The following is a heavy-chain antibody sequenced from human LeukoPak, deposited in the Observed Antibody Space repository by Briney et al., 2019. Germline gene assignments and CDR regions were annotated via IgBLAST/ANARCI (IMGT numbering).Heavy chain of an antibody. CDR1: GFTVSSNY. CDR2: IYYSRST. Sequence: LRLSCAASGFTVSSNYMGWIRQPPGKGLEWIGYIYYSRSTYYNPSLKSRVTISVDTSKNQFSLKLSSVTAADTAVYYCARVTAYYYDSSGYDDAFDIWGQGTMVTVSS. V-gene: IGHV4-30-4*08. D-gene: IGHD3-22*01. CDR3: ARVTAYYYDSSGYDDAFDI. J-gene: IGHJ3*02.